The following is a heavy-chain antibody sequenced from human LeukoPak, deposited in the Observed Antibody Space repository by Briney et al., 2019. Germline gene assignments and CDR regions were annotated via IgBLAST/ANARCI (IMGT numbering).Heavy chain of an antibody. J-gene: IGHJ4*02. CDR2: IESDGGRT. D-gene: IGHD2-2*01. Sequence: AGGSLRLSCAASGFTFSHYWMHWVRRAPGKGLVWVSRIESDGGRTDYADSLKGRFTISRDNAKNTLYLEMNSLRAEDTAVYYCARVGHCSSTACFIDYWGQGTLVTVSS. CDR1: GFTFSHYW. V-gene: IGHV3-74*01. CDR3: ARVGHCSSTACFIDY.